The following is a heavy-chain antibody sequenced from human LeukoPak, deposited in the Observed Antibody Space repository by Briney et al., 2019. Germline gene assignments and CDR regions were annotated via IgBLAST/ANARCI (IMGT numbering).Heavy chain of an antibody. V-gene: IGHV3-48*01. CDR2: ISSSSSTI. J-gene: IGHJ4*02. CDR1: GFTFSSYS. Sequence: PGGSLRLSCAASGFTFSSYSMDWVRQAPGRGLEWVSYISSSSSTIYYADSVKGRFTISRDNAKNSLYLQMNSLRAEDTAVYYCARDDYYDSSGYFDYWGQGTLVTASS. D-gene: IGHD3-22*01. CDR3: ARDDYYDSSGYFDY.